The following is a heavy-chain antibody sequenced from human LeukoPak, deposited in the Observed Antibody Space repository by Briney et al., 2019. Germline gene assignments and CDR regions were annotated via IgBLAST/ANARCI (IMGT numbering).Heavy chain of an antibody. CDR3: AREGIGMVAKNQPLDY. Sequence: GGSLRLSCAASGFTFSSYAMHWVRQAPGNGLEYVSAISSNGGSTYYANSVKGRFTISRDNSKNMLYLQMGSLRAEDMAVYYCAREGIGMVAKNQPLDYWGQGTLVTVSS. D-gene: IGHD5-12*01. CDR2: ISSNGGST. J-gene: IGHJ4*02. CDR1: GFTFSSYA. V-gene: IGHV3-64*01.